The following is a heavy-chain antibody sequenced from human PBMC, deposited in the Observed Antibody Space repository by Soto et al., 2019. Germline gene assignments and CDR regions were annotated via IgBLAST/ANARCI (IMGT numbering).Heavy chain of an antibody. V-gene: IGHV3-64D*09. CDR2: ISSNGGST. J-gene: IGHJ6*03. Sequence: GESLKISCSASGFTFSSYAMHWVRQAPGKGLEYVSAISSNGGSTYYADSVKGRFTISRVNSKNTLYLQMSSLRAEDTAVYYCVKDLRPANRNYYYYMDVWGKGTTVTVSS. CDR1: GFTFSSYA. D-gene: IGHD2-2*01. CDR3: VKDLRPANRNYYYYMDV.